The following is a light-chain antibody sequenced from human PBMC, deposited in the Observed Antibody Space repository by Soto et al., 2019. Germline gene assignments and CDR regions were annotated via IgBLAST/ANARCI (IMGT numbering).Light chain of an antibody. V-gene: IGLV4-69*01. CDR2: VNSDGSH. J-gene: IGLJ2*01. CDR1: SGHRTYA. Sequence: QTVVTQSPSASASLGASVKLTCTLSSGHRTYAIAWHQQQPEKGPRFLMKVNSDGSHSKGDGIPDRFSGSSSGAERYLTISSLQSEDEADYYCQTWGTGIVVFGGGTKLTVL. CDR3: QTWGTGIVV.